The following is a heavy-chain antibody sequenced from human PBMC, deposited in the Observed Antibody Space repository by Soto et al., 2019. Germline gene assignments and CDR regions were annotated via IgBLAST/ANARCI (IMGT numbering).Heavy chain of an antibody. Sequence: QVQLVQSGAEVKKPGASVKVSCKVSGYTLTELSMHWVRQAPGKGLEWMGGFDPEDGETIYAQKFQGRVTMTEDTSTDKAKMRWSGWSLETTAVYYCATGDPRYYYERRGYDYGGKGTLVTVS. CDR3: ATGDPRYYYERRGYDY. V-gene: IGHV1-24*01. D-gene: IGHD3-22*01. CDR1: GYTLTELS. CDR2: FDPEDGET. J-gene: IGHJ4*02.